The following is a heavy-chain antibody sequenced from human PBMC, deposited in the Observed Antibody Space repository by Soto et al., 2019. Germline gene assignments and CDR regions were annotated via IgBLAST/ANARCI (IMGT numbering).Heavy chain of an antibody. V-gene: IGHV1-46*01. CDR2: INPSGGST. J-gene: IGHJ5*02. Sequence: ASVKVSCKASGYTFTSYYMHWVRQAPGQGLEWMGIINPSGGSTSYAQKFQGRVTMTRDTSTSTVYMELSSLRSEDTAVYYCARAGSRAFWSGYSYNWFDPWGQGTLVTVSS. CDR3: ARAGSRAFWSGYSYNWFDP. CDR1: GYTFTSYY. D-gene: IGHD3-3*01.